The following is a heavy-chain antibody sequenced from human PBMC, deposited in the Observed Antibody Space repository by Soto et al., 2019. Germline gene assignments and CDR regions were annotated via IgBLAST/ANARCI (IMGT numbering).Heavy chain of an antibody. CDR1: GFTFSSYS. V-gene: IGHV3-48*02. CDR2: ISSSSSTI. CDR3: AKVVAATPHYYYYGMDV. Sequence: GGSLRLSCAASGFTFSSYSMNWVRQAPGKGLEWVSYISSSSSTIYYADSVKGRFTISRDNAKNSLYLQMNSLRDEDTAVYYWAKVVAATPHYYYYGMDVWGQGTTVTVSS. J-gene: IGHJ6*02. D-gene: IGHD2-15*01.